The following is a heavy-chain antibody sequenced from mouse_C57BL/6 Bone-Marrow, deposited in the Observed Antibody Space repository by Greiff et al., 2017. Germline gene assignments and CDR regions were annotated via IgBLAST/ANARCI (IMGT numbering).Heavy chain of an antibody. J-gene: IGHJ1*03. CDR3: ARSTGSSYDWYFDV. V-gene: IGHV1-12*01. D-gene: IGHD1-1*01. CDR2: IYPGNGDT. Sequence: LQQSGAELVRPGASVKMSCKASGYTFTSYNMHWVKQTPRRGLEWIGAIYPGNGDTSYNQKFKGKATLTVDKSSSTAYMQLSSLTSEDAAVYFCARSTGSSYDWYFDVWGTGTTVTVSS. CDR1: GYTFTSYN.